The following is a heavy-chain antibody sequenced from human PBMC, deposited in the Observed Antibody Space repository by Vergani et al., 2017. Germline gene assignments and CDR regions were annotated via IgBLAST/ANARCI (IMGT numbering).Heavy chain of an antibody. CDR3: ATDANRGPRDYYYYYMDV. CDR2: FDPEDGET. CDR1: GYTLTELS. Sequence: QVQLVQSGAEVKKPGASVKVSCKVSGYTLTELSMHWVRQAPGKGLEWMGGFDPEDGETIYAQKFQGRVTMTEDTSTDTAYMELSSLRSEDTVVYYCATDANRGPRDYYYYYMDVWGKGTTVTVS. J-gene: IGHJ6*03. V-gene: IGHV1-24*01. D-gene: IGHD3-16*02.